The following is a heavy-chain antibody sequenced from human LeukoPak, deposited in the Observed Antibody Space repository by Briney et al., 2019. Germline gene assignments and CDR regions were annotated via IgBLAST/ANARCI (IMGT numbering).Heavy chain of an antibody. D-gene: IGHD3-16*01. CDR2: IIPIFGTA. CDR3: TTRACHAGGCSSSFYYYYGLHF. V-gene: IGHV1-69*13. CDR1: GNSISNYA. Sequence: SVNVSCKASGNSISNYAVSWMRQAPGQGFEWMGGIIPIFGTADYAQKFQGRVTITADQSTSTTYMALSSLKSEDTATYYCTTRACHAGGCSSSFYYYYGLHFWGQGTTVSVSS. J-gene: IGHJ6*02.